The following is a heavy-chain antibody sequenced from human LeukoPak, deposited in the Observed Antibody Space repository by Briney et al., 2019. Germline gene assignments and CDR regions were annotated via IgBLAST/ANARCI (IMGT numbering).Heavy chain of an antibody. D-gene: IGHD3-10*01. CDR2: INSDGSST. J-gene: IGHJ5*02. CDR3: AKTTMVRGVDVNWFDP. V-gene: IGHV3-74*01. CDR1: GFTFSSYW. Sequence: GGSLRLSCAASGFTFSSYWMHWVRQAPGKGLVWVSRINSDGSSTSYADSVKGRFTTSRDNAKNTLYLQMNSLRAEDTAVYYCAKTTMVRGVDVNWFDPWGQGTLVTVSS.